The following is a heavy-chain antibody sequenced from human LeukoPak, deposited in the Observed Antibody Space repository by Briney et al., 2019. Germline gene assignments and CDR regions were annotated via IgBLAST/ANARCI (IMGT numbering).Heavy chain of an antibody. CDR2: IYNGGST. Sequence: PGGSLRLSCAASGFTVSSNYMSWVRQAPGKGLEWVSVIYNGGSTYYADSVKGRFTISRDNSKNTLYLQMNSLRAEDTAVYYCASQFHGQAGWFDPWGQGTLVTVSS. J-gene: IGHJ5*02. CDR3: ASQFHGQAGWFDP. V-gene: IGHV3-53*01. CDR1: GFTVSSNY. D-gene: IGHD4-17*01.